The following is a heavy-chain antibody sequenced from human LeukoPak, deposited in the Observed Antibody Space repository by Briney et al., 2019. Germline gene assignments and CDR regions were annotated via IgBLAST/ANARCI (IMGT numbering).Heavy chain of an antibody. V-gene: IGHV3-21*01. J-gene: IGHJ3*02. CDR1: GFTFSSYS. Sequence: GGSLRLSCAASGFTFSSYSMNWVRQAPGKGLEWVSSISSSSSYIYYADSVKGRFTISRDNAKNSLYLQMNSLRAEDTAVYYCARDKLLAFDIWGQGTMDTVSS. CDR3: ARDKLLAFDI. CDR2: ISSSSSYI. D-gene: IGHD2-21*01.